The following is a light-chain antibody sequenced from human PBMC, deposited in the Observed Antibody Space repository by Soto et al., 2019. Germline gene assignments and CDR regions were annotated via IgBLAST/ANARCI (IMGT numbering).Light chain of an antibody. J-gene: IGLJ3*02. V-gene: IGLV1-40*01. CDR3: PSYDSSLSAVV. CDR2: GNS. Sequence: QSVLTQPPSVSGAPGQRVTISCTGSSSNIGADYDVHWYQQLPGTAPKLLIYGNSNRPSGVPDRFSGSKSGTSASLAITGLQAEDEADYYCPSYDSSLSAVVFGGGTKVTVL. CDR1: SSNIGADYD.